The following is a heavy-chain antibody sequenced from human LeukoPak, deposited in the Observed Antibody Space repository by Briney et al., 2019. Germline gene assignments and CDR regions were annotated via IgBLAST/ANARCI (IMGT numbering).Heavy chain of an antibody. CDR1: GFTFSSYG. CDR2: IWYDGSNK. V-gene: IGHV3-33*01. CDR3: ARDSNHSSGWYYLDY. J-gene: IGHJ4*02. D-gene: IGHD6-19*01. Sequence: PGGSLRLSCAASGFTFSSYGMHWVRQAPGKGLEWVAVIWYDGSNKYYADSVKGRFTISRDNSKNTLYLQMNSLRAEDTAVYYCARDSNHSSGWYYLDYWGQGTLVTVSS.